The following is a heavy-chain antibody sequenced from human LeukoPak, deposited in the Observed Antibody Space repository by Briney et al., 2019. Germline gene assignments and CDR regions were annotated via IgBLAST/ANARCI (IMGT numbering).Heavy chain of an antibody. CDR3: AKDKTSTGYYHDY. Sequence: GGSLRLSCAASGFTFSSYAMSWVRQAPGKGLEWVSAISGSGGSTYYADSVKGRFTISRDNAKNSLYLQMNSLRAEDTALYYCAKDKTSTGYYHDYWGQGTLVTVSS. V-gene: IGHV3-23*01. J-gene: IGHJ4*02. CDR1: GFTFSSYA. CDR2: ISGSGGST. D-gene: IGHD3-22*01.